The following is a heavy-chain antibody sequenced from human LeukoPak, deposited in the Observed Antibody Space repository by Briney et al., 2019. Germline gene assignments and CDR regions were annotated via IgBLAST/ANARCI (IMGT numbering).Heavy chain of an antibody. Sequence: GESLKISCKGSGYSFTSYWISWVRQMPGKGLEWMGRIDPSDSYTNYSPSFQGHVTISADKSISTAYLQWSSLKASDTAMYYCARHCGVTMIEVDICYLGQGTLVTVSS. CDR2: IDPSDSYT. D-gene: IGHD3-22*01. CDR3: ARHCGVTMIEVDICY. V-gene: IGHV5-10-1*01. CDR1: GYSFTSYW. J-gene: IGHJ4*02.